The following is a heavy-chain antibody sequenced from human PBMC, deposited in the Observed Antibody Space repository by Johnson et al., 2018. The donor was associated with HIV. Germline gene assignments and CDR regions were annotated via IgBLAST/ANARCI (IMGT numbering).Heavy chain of an antibody. Sequence: VQLVESGGGLVQPGRSLRLSCAASGFTFDDYAMYWVRQGPGKGLEWVSYISSSGSTIYYADSVKGRFTISRDNAKNSLYLQMNSLRAEDTAVYYCAKDRPPRSWGSSTAFDIWGQGTMVTVSS. CDR3: AKDRPPRSWGSSTAFDI. CDR1: GFTFDDYA. V-gene: IGHV3-48*03. D-gene: IGHD2-15*01. CDR2: ISSSGSTI. J-gene: IGHJ3*02.